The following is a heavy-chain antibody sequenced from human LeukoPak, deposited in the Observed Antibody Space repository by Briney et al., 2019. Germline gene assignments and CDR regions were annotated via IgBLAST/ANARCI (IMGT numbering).Heavy chain of an antibody. Sequence: ASVKVSCKASGYTFTSYYMHWVRQAPGQGLEWMGIINPSGGSTSYAQKFQGRVTMTRDTSTSTVYMELSSLRSADTAVYYCARAPNVLLWFGESRPYYYGMDVWGQGTTVTVSS. CDR1: GYTFTSYY. V-gene: IGHV1-46*01. CDR3: ARAPNVLLWFGESRPYYYGMDV. CDR2: INPSGGST. D-gene: IGHD3-10*01. J-gene: IGHJ6*02.